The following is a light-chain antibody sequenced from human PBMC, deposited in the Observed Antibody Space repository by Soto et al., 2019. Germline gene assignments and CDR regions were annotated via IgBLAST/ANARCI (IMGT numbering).Light chain of an antibody. CDR3: SSYGGANTVV. CDR1: SNDVGGYNY. V-gene: IGLV2-8*01. CDR2: EVS. Sequence: QSALTQPPSASGSPGQSVTISCTGTSNDVGGYNYVSWYRQHPGKAPKLMIHEVSKRPSGVPDRFSGSKSGNTASLTVSGLLTEDEADYYCSSYGGANTVVFGGGTKLTVL. J-gene: IGLJ2*01.